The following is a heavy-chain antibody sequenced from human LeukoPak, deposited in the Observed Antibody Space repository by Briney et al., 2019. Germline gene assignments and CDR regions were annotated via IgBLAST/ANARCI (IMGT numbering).Heavy chain of an antibody. V-gene: IGHV3-33*01. CDR1: GFTFSSYG. CDR3: ARDRHYYDSSGYSH. Sequence: GGSLRLSCAASGFTFSSYGMHWVRQAPGKGLEWVAVIWYDGSNKYYANPVKGRFTISRDNSKNTLYLQMNSLRAEDTAVYYCARDRHYYDSSGYSHWGQGTLVTVSS. CDR2: IWYDGSNK. J-gene: IGHJ4*02. D-gene: IGHD3-22*01.